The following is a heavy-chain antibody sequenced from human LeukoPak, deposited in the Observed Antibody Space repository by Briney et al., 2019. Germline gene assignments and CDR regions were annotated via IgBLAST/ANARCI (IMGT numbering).Heavy chain of an antibody. J-gene: IGHJ4*02. CDR2: ISYDGTKK. CDR1: GFTFSSYG. D-gene: IGHD6-19*01. CDR3: ARHTSQWLAYFDY. V-gene: IGHV3-30*03. Sequence: GGSLRLSCAASGFTFSSYGMHWVRQAPGKGLEWVGVISYDGTKKYYADSVKGRFTISRDNVKNTLYLQMNSLRAEDTAVYYCARHTSQWLAYFDYWGQGTLVTVSS.